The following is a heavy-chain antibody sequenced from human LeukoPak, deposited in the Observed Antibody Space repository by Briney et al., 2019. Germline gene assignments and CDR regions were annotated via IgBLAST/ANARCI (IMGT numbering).Heavy chain of an antibody. J-gene: IGHJ4*02. V-gene: IGHV4-39*01. CDR2: IYYNGAT. D-gene: IGHD2-2*01. CDR1: GGSIRSSSYY. CDR3: ARSLAAIY. Sequence: SETLSLTCTVSGGSIRSSSYYWGWIRQPPGKGLEWIGTIYYNGATQYNPSLKSRVTMSVDTSKNQFSLKLSSVTAADTAVYYCARSLAAIYWGQGTLVTVSS.